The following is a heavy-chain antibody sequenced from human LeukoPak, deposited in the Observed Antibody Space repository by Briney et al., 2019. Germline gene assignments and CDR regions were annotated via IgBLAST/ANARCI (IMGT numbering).Heavy chain of an antibody. CDR1: GFTFSSYG. Sequence: GGSLRLSCAASGFTFSSYGMHWVRQAPGKGLEWVAVIWYDGSNKYYADSVKGRFTIFRDNAKKTLYLQMNSLRAEDTAVYYCVRQDSGSYLGGYWGQGTLVTVSS. V-gene: IGHV3-33*03. CDR2: IWYDGSNK. D-gene: IGHD1-26*01. J-gene: IGHJ4*02. CDR3: VRQDSGSYLGGY.